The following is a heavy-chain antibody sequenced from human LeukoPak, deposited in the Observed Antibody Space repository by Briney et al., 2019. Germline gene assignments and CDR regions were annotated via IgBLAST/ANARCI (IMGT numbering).Heavy chain of an antibody. CDR2: INPNSGGT. Sequence: ASVKVSCKASGYTFTTYAMNWVRQAPGQGLEWMGWINPNSGGTNYAQKFQGRVTMTRDTSISTAYMELSRLRSDDTAVYYCARFATYYYDSSDNLYIDYWGLGTLVTVSS. J-gene: IGHJ4*02. V-gene: IGHV1-2*02. CDR3: ARFATYYYDSSDNLYIDY. CDR1: GYTFTTYA. D-gene: IGHD3-22*01.